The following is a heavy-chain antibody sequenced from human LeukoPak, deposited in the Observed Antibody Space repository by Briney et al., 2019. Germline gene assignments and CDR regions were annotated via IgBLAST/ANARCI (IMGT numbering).Heavy chain of an antibody. Sequence: SVKVSCKASGGTFSSYAISWVRQAPGQGLEWMGGIIPIFGTANYAQKFQGRVTITADESTSTAYMELSSLRSEDTAVYYCAANTLWFGALLYGFQHWGQGTLVTVSS. CDR3: AANTLWFGALLYGFQH. D-gene: IGHD3-10*01. CDR1: GGTFSSYA. J-gene: IGHJ1*01. CDR2: IIPIFGTA. V-gene: IGHV1-69*13.